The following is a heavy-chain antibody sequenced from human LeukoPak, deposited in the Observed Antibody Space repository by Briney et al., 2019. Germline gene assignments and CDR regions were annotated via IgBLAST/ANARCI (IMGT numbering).Heavy chain of an antibody. D-gene: IGHD3-16*01. V-gene: IGHV3-7*01. J-gene: IGHJ4*02. CDR1: GFTFDDYG. CDR2: IRQDGSEK. Sequence: PGGSLRLSCAASGFTFDDYGMSWVRQAPGKGLEWVANIRQDGSEKYYGDSVKGRFTISRDNAKKTLYLRMNSLRVEDTAVYFCARDTAGGSDYWGQGTLVTVSS. CDR3: ARDTAGGSDY.